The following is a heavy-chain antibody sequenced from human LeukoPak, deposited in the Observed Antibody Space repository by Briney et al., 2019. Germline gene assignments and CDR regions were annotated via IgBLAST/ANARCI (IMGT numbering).Heavy chain of an antibody. CDR1: GGTFSSYA. J-gene: IGHJ5*02. D-gene: IGHD3-3*01. CDR3: ARDGRFLEWLMFDP. CDR2: IIPIFGTA. Sequence: GASVKVSCKASGGTFSSYAISWVRQAPGQGLEWMGGIIPIFGTANYAQKFQGRVTITTDESTSTAYMELSSLRSEDTAVYYCARDGRFLEWLMFDPWGQGTLVTVSS. V-gene: IGHV1-69*05.